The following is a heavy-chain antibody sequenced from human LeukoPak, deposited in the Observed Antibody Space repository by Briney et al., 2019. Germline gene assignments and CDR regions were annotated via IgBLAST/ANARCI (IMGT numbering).Heavy chain of an antibody. V-gene: IGHV3-21*01. CDR3: AREYYYGSGSYNPYNWFDP. Sequence: GGSLRLSCEASGFTFSSYSMNWVRQAPGKGLEWVSSIISSSSYIYYAETLKGGFTISRDNAKNSLYLQMNSLRAEDTAVYYCAREYYYGSGSYNPYNWFDPWGQGTLVTVS. CDR1: GFTFSSYS. J-gene: IGHJ5*02. CDR2: IISSSSYI. D-gene: IGHD3-10*01.